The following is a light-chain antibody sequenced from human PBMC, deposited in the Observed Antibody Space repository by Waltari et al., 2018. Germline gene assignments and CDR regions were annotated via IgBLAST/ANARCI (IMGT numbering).Light chain of an antibody. J-gene: IGLJ3*02. Sequence: SYVLTQPPSVSVAPGKKARITVWGNNLGIQCEHCYQQKPGQAPILFLYFDSDRPSGIPERLSGSNFGDTATLTISRVEAGDEADYYCQVWDRSSDSWVFGGGTKLTVL. CDR1: NLGIQC. CDR3: QVWDRSSDSWV. V-gene: IGLV3-21*04. CDR2: FDS.